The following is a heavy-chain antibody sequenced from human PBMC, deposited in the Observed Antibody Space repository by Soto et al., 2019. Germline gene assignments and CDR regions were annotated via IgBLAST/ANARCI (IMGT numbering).Heavy chain of an antibody. J-gene: IGHJ4*02. CDR1: GFTFSSYS. V-gene: IGHV3-21*01. CDR3: AREMSYSNYFDY. CDR2: ISSSSSYT. D-gene: IGHD4-4*01. Sequence: EVQLVESGGGLVKPGGSLRLSCAASGFTFSSYSMNWVRQAPGKGLEWVSSISSSSSYTYYADSVKGRFTISRDNAKNSLYLQMNSLRAEDTAVYYCAREMSYSNYFDYWGQGTLVTVSS.